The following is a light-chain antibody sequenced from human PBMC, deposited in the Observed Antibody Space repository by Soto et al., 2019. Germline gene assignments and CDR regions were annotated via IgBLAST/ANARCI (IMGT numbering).Light chain of an antibody. CDR2: KAF. CDR3: QQYNSYSWT. J-gene: IGKJ1*01. Sequence: DIQMTQSPSTLSASVGDRVTITCRASQSLNNWLVWYQQKPGKAPKLLIYKAFSLESGVPSRFSGSGSGTEFTLTISSLQPDDFATYYCQQYNSYSWTFGQGTKVEFK. CDR1: QSLNNW. V-gene: IGKV1-5*03.